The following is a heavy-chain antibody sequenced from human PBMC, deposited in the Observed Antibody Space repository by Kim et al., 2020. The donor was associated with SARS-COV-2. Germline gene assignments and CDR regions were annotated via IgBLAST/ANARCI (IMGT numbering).Heavy chain of an antibody. CDR1: GGSFSSYY. Sequence: SETLSLTCTVSGGSFSSYYWSWIRQPPGKGLEWIGYIYHSGSTNYNPSLKSRVTISVDTSKNQFSLKLSSVTAADTAVYYCARGRRIVIFGVVITEAFDIWGQGTRVTVSS. CDR2: IYHSGST. J-gene: IGHJ3*02. D-gene: IGHD3-3*01. CDR3: ARGRRIVIFGVVITEAFDI. V-gene: IGHV4-59*01.